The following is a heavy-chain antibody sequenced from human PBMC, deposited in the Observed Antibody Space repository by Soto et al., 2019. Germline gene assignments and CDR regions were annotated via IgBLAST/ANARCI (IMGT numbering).Heavy chain of an antibody. CDR1: GGSISSYY. CDR3: ARQSSSGYYVFDY. CDR2: IYYSGST. J-gene: IGHJ4*02. V-gene: IGHV4-59*08. D-gene: IGHD3-22*01. Sequence: SETLSLTCTVSGGSISSYYWSWIRQPPGKGLEWIGYIYYSGSTNYNPSLKSRVTISVDTSKNQFFLKLSSVTAADTAVYYCARQSSSGYYVFDYWGQGTLVTVSS.